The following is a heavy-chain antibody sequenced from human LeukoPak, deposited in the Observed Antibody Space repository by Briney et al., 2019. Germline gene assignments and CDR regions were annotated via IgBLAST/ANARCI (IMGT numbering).Heavy chain of an antibody. CDR3: ARLAYHYDSSGYYYLD. CDR2: IYYSGST. J-gene: IGHJ4*02. CDR1: GGSISNSY. Sequence: SETLSLTCTVSGGSISNSYWSWIRLPPGKGLEWIGYIYYSGSTKYNPSLKSRVTISVDTSKNQFSLKLRYVTAADTAVYYCARLAYHYDSSGYYYLDWGQGTLVTVSS. V-gene: IGHV4-59*01. D-gene: IGHD3-22*01.